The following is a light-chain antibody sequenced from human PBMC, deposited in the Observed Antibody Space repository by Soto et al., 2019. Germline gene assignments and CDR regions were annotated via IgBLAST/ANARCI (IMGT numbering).Light chain of an antibody. Sequence: ELVMTHTQTTLSVSPGERANLSCRASQSVSSNLAWYQQKPGQAPRLLIYGTSTRATGIPARFSGSGSGTEFTLTISSLQSEDFAIYYCQQYNNWPPITCGQGTRL. CDR1: QSVSSN. V-gene: IGKV3-15*01. CDR2: GTS. CDR3: QQYNNWPPIT. J-gene: IGKJ5*01.